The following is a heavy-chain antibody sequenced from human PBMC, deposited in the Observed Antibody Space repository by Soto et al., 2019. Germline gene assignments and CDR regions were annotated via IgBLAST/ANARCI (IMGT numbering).Heavy chain of an antibody. V-gene: IGHV3-33*01. Sequence: QVLLVESGGGVVQPGASLRLSCAASGFSFTTSATHWVRQAPGKGLEWVSYMWNDGSKKFYAGSVKGRITISRDNSKNMLHLQMNSLRAEDTAVYYGVRDPPDSGYAFENWGQGALVTVSS. CDR3: VRDPPDSGYAFEN. CDR1: GFSFTTSA. J-gene: IGHJ4*02. D-gene: IGHD5-12*01. CDR2: MWNDGSKK.